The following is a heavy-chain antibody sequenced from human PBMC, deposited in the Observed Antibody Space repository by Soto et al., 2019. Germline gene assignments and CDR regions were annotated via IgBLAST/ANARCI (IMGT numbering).Heavy chain of an antibody. CDR3: ARVSAAGTYFDY. V-gene: IGHV4-4*02. CDR1: GGSISSSNW. D-gene: IGHD6-13*01. CDR2: IYHSGCT. J-gene: IGHJ4*02. Sequence: QVQLQESGPGLVKPSGTLSLTCAVSGGSISSSNWWSWVRQPPGKGLEWNGEIYHSGCTNYNPSLNTRVTISVDKSQNQFSLKLSSVTAADPAVYYCARVSAAGTYFDYWGQGTLVTVSS.